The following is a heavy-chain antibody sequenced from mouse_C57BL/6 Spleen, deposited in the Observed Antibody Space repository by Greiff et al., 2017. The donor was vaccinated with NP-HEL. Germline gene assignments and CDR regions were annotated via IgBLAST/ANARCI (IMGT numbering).Heavy chain of an antibody. CDR2: IDPSASYT. D-gene: IGHD1-1*02. CDR3: ARYEHGRAMDY. CDR1: GYTFTSYW. J-gene: IGHJ4*01. Sequence: QVQLQQPGAELVMPGASVKLSCKASGYTFTSYWMHWVKQRPGQGLEWIGEIDPSASYTNYNQKFKGKSTLTVDKSSSTAYMQLSSLTSEDSAVYYCARYEHGRAMDYWGQGTSVTVSS. V-gene: IGHV1-69*01.